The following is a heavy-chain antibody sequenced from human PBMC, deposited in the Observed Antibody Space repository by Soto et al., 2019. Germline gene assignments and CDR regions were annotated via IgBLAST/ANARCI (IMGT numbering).Heavy chain of an antibody. CDR1: GYTFTSYY. V-gene: IGHV1-2*04. CDR2: INPNSGGT. D-gene: IGHD3-10*01. CDR3: AREGMVRGEGMDYYYGMDV. J-gene: IGHJ6*02. Sequence: ASVKVSCKASGYTFTSYYMHWVRQAPGQGLEWMGWINPNSGGTNYAQKFQGWVTMTRDTSISTAYMELSRLRSDDTAVYYCAREGMVRGEGMDYYYGMDVWGQGTTVTVSS.